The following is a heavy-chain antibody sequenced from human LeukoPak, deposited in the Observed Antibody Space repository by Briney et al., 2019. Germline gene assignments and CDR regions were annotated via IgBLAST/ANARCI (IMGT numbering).Heavy chain of an antibody. V-gene: IGHV4-59*01. CDR3: ATGGSGNYHDY. Sequence: SETLSLTCTVSGVAISNYYWSWIRQPPGQGLEWIGCAYYSGYTKYNPSLKSRVTMSVDTSKNQFSLKLTSVTAADTAVYYCATGGSGNYHDYWGQGTLVTVSS. J-gene: IGHJ4*02. CDR1: GVAISNYY. D-gene: IGHD3-10*01. CDR2: AYYSGYT.